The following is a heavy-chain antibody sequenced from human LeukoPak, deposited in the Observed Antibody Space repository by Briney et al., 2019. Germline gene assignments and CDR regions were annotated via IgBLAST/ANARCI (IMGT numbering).Heavy chain of an antibody. Sequence: SQTLSLTCTVSGGSISSGGYYWSWIRQPPGKGLEWIGYIYHSGSTYYNPSLKSRVTISVDRSKNQFSLKLSSVTAADTAVYYCARDRRYGSGSFDAFDIWGQGTMVTVSS. CDR3: ARDRRYGSGSFDAFDI. V-gene: IGHV4-30-2*01. CDR1: GGSISSGGYY. J-gene: IGHJ3*02. CDR2: IYHSGST. D-gene: IGHD3-10*01.